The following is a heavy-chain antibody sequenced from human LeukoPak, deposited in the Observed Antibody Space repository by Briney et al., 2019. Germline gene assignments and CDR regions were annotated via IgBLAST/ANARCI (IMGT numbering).Heavy chain of an antibody. CDR3: ARENWGPRSHFDY. Sequence: TSETLSLTCAVYGGSFSGYYWSWIRQPPGKGLEWIGEINHSGSTNYNPSLKSRVTISVDTSKNQFSLKLSSVTAADTAVYYCARENWGPRSHFDYWGQGTQVTVSS. J-gene: IGHJ4*02. CDR2: INHSGST. D-gene: IGHD7-27*01. CDR1: GGSFSGYY. V-gene: IGHV4-34*01.